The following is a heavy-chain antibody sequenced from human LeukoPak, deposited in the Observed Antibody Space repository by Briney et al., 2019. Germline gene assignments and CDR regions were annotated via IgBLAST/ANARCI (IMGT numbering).Heavy chain of an antibody. CDR3: AKGSGDYDGYFDY. Sequence: GGSLRLSCAASGFTFSRYAMSWVRQAPGKGLEWVSAISGSGGSTYYADSVKGRFTISRDNSKNTLYLQMNSLRAEDTAVYYCAKGSGDYDGYFDYWGQGTLVTVSS. D-gene: IGHD4-17*01. CDR2: ISGSGGST. V-gene: IGHV3-23*01. J-gene: IGHJ4*02. CDR1: GFTFSRYA.